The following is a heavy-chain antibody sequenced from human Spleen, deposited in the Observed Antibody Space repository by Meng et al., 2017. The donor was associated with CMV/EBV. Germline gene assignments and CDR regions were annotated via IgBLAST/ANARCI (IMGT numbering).Heavy chain of an antibody. J-gene: IGHJ6*02. CDR1: GFTFNDDY. CDR2: ISSSNIR. D-gene: IGHD2-21*01. Sequence: GESLKISCAASGFTFNDDYMSWIRQAPGKGLEWVSYISSSNIRYYADSVKGRFTISRDNAKNFLFLQMNSLRAEDTAIYYCARVSGIVVPDDIRRPLDISHYSYGMDLWGQGTAVTVSS. CDR3: ARVSGIVVPDDIRRPLDISHYSYGMDL. V-gene: IGHV3-69-1*02.